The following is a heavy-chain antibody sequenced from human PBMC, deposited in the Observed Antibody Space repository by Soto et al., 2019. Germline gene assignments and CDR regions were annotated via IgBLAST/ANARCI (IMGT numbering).Heavy chain of an antibody. Sequence: QVQLVQSGAEVKKPGASVKVSCKTSGYTFTRYDINWVRQATGQGLEWMGWMNPKSGYTGSAQRFQGRITMTRDTSISTASMELSSLRSEDTAMYYCARTDGDLDYWGQGTLVTVSS. CDR1: GYTFTRYD. CDR2: MNPKSGYT. J-gene: IGHJ4*01. CDR3: ARTDGDLDY. D-gene: IGHD4-17*01. V-gene: IGHV1-8*01.